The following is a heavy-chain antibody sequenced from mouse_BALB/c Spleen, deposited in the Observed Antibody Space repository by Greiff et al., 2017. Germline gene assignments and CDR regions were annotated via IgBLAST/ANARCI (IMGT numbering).Heavy chain of an antibody. J-gene: IGHJ4*01. V-gene: IGHV2-6-7*01. CDR3: ASSTMITTRAMDY. CDR2: IWGDGST. Sequence: QVQLQQSGPGLVAPSQSLSITCTVSGFSLTGYGVNWVRQPPGKGLEWLGMIWGDGSTDYNSALKSRLSISKDNSKSQVFLKMNSLQTDDTARYYCASSTMITTRAMDYWGQGTSVTVSS. D-gene: IGHD2-4*01. CDR1: GFSLTGYG.